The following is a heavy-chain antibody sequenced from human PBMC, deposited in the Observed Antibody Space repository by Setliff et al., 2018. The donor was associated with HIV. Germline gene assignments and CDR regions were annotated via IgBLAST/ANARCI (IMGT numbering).Heavy chain of an antibody. D-gene: IGHD3-10*01. CDR2: IHYNGIT. V-gene: IGHV4-31*03. CDR3: ARNFGLSPSGKYYYYYGMDI. J-gene: IGHJ6*02. Sequence: SETLSLTCTVSGDSINTDGLYWTWIRQHPATGLEWIGYIHYNGITYYNPSLESRVSISVDLSKNQFSLKLNSVTVADTAVYYCARNFGLSPSGKYYYYYGMDIWGQGTTVTVSS. CDR1: GDSINTDGLY.